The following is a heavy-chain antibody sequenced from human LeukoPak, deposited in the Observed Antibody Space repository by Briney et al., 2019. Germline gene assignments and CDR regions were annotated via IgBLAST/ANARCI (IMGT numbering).Heavy chain of an antibody. CDR2: INPNSGGT. J-gene: IGHJ4*02. D-gene: IGHD3-10*01. Sequence: ASVKVSCKASGYTFTGYYMHWVRQAPGQGLEWMGWINPNSGGTNYAQKFQGRVTMTEDTSTDTAYMELSSLRSEDTAVYYCGFGFDYWGQGTLVTVSS. CDR1: GYTFTGYY. V-gene: IGHV1-2*02. CDR3: GFGFDY.